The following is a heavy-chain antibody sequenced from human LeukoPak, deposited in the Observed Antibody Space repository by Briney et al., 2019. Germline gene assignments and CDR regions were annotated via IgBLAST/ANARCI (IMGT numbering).Heavy chain of an antibody. D-gene: IGHD3-10*01. Sequence: ASVKVSCKASGYTFTGYYMHWVRQAPGQGLEWMGWINPNSGGTNYAQKFQGRVTMTRDTSISTAYMELSRLRSDDTAVYYCARGDVLLWFGESSRPVDVGGRPGYWGQGTLVTVSS. CDR1: GYTFTGYY. J-gene: IGHJ4*02. CDR2: INPNSGGT. V-gene: IGHV1-2*02. CDR3: ARGDVLLWFGESSRPVDVGGRPGY.